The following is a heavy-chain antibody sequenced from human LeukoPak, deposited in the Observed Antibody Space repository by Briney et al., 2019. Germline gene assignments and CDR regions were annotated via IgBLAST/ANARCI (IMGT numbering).Heavy chain of an antibody. J-gene: IGHJ5*02. Sequence: GASLNICSEAGDSSIISYWIRLRRQTGGRLEGLRGRNDTRDSYANYSPSFQGHVTISADRSISTAYLQGSSLKASDTAMYYCARLHPTACSAGTGYWFDPWGQGTLVTVSS. CDR1: DSSIISYW. CDR3: ARLHPTACSAGTGYWFDP. D-gene: IGHD2-15*01. V-gene: IGHV5-10-1*01. CDR2: NDTRDSYA.